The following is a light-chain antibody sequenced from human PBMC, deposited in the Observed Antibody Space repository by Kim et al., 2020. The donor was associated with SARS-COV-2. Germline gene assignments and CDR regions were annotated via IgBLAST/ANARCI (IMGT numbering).Light chain of an antibody. Sequence: ASVGDRVTITGRASQTITTWLAWYQQKPGKAPNLLIYEVSTLEDGVPSRFSGGGSGTEFTLTIASLQPDDFATYYCQQYHTFPWTFGQRTKVDIK. CDR1: QTITTW. V-gene: IGKV1-5*01. J-gene: IGKJ1*01. CDR3: QQYHTFPWT. CDR2: EVS.